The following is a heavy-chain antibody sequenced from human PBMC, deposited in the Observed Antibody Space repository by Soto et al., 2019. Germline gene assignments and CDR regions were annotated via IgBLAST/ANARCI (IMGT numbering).Heavy chain of an antibody. Sequence: GASVKVSCKASGYTFTSYGISWVRQAPGQGLEWMGWISAYNGNTNYAQKLQGRVTMTTDTSTSTAYMELRSLRSDDTAVYYCARNYGSGSYRLDFDYWGQGTLVTVS. CDR3: ARNYGSGSYRLDFDY. CDR2: ISAYNGNT. V-gene: IGHV1-18*01. J-gene: IGHJ4*02. CDR1: GYTFTSYG. D-gene: IGHD3-10*01.